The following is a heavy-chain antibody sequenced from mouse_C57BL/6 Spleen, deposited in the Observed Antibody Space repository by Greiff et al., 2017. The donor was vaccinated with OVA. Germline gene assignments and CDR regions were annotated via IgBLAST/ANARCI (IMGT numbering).Heavy chain of an antibody. CDR2: ISYDGSN. CDR3: ASKLGYYFDY. V-gene: IGHV3-6*01. CDR1: GYSITSGYY. Sequence: DVHLVESGPGLVKPSQSLSLTCSVTGYSITSGYYWNWIRQFPGNKLEWMGYISYDGSNNYNPSLKNRISITRETSKNQFFLKLNSVTTEDTATYYCASKLGYYFDYWGQGTTLTVSS. D-gene: IGHD4-1*01. J-gene: IGHJ2*01.